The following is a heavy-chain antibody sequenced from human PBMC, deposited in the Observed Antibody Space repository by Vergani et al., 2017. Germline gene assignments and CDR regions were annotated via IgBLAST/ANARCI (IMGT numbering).Heavy chain of an antibody. J-gene: IGHJ6*03. V-gene: IGHV4-59*01. CDR3: ARVVGDYVWESYRPNDMDV. CDR1: GGSISSYY. CDR2: IYYSGST. D-gene: IGHD3-16*02. Sequence: QVQLQESGPGLVKPSETLSLTCTVSGGSISSYYWSWIRQPPGKGLEWIGYIYYSGSTNYNPSLKSGVTISVDTSKNQFSLKLSSVTAADTAVYYCARVVGDYVWESYRPNDMDVWGKGTTVTVS.